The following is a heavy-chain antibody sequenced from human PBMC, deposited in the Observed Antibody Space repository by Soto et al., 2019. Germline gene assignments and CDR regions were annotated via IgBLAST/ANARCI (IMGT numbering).Heavy chain of an antibody. V-gene: IGHV4-34*01. CDR2: INHSGST. CDR1: GGSFSGYY. D-gene: IGHD3-10*01. CDR3: ARPRLRYGSGSLDY. Sequence: QVQLQQWGAGLLKPSETLSLTCAVHGGSFSGYYWSWIRQPPGKGLEWIGEINHSGSTNYNPSLKSRVTISVDTSKNQFSLKLSSVTAADTAVYYCARPRLRYGSGSLDYWGQGTLVTVSS. J-gene: IGHJ4*02.